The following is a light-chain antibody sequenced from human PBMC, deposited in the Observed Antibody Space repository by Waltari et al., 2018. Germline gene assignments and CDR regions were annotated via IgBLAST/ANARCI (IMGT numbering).Light chain of an antibody. J-gene: IGKJ4*01. Sequence: EIVLTQSPGTLSLSPGETATLSCRASQSIRLAWYQQKPGQAPILLIHDASKRATGIRDRFSGSGSGTDFTLTISRLEPEDFAMYYCQQFDRSPPVTFGGGTKVEIK. CDR2: DAS. CDR1: QSIR. V-gene: IGKV3-20*01. CDR3: QQFDRSPPVT.